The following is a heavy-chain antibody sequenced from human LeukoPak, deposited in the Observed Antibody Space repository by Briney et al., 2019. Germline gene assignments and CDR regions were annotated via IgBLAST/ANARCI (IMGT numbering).Heavy chain of an antibody. D-gene: IGHD3-9*01. CDR3: ARIFILSGFSSYFDH. CDR1: GNSISSGHY. CDR2: INLSGTT. V-gene: IGHV4-38-2*02. Sequence: PSETLSLTCSVSGNSISSGHYWGWIRQTPGKGLEWIGSINLSGTTYYNPSLKSRVTISVDTSKNRFSLKLSSVTAADTAVYFCARIFILSGFSSYFDHWGQGTLVTVSS. J-gene: IGHJ4*02.